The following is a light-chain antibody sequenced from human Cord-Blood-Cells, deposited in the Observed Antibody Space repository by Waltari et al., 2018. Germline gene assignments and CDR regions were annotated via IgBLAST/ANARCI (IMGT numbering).Light chain of an antibody. Sequence: SYDLTQPLSVSVALGKTARITCGGNNIGSKNVHWYQQKPGQAPVLVIYRDSNRPSGIPERFSGSNSGNTATLTISRAQAGDEADYYCQVWDSSTVVFGGGTKLTVL. V-gene: IGLV3-9*01. CDR3: QVWDSSTVV. CDR1: NIGSKN. J-gene: IGLJ2*01. CDR2: RDS.